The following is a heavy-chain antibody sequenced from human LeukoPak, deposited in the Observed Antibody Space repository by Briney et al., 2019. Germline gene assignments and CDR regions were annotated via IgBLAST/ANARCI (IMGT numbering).Heavy chain of an antibody. V-gene: IGHV4-59*12. CDR2: IYYSGST. CDR1: GGSISSYY. J-gene: IGHJ4*02. CDR3: AREVGATTAIDY. Sequence: SETLSLTCTVSGGSISSYYWSWIRQPPGKGLEWIGYIYYSGSTNYNPSLKSRVTISVDTSKNQFSLKLSSVTAADTAVYYCAREVGATTAIDYWGQGPLITVSS. D-gene: IGHD1-26*01.